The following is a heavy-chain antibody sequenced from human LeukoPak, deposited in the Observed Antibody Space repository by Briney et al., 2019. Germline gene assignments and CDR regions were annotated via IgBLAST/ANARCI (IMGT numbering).Heavy chain of an antibody. CDR2: INPNSGGT. CDR1: GYTFTGYY. D-gene: IGHD3-22*01. CDR3: ARDGRSGYYLHFDY. J-gene: IGHJ4*02. Sequence: GASVKVSCKASGYTFTGYYMHWVRQAPGQGLEWMGWINPNSGGTNYAQKFQGRVTMTRDTSISTAYMELSRLRSDNTAVYYCARDGRSGYYLHFDYWGQGTLVTVSS. V-gene: IGHV1-2*02.